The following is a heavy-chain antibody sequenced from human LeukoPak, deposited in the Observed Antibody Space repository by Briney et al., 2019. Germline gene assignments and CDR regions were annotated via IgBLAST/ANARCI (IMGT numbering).Heavy chain of an antibody. D-gene: IGHD1-26*01. J-gene: IGHJ4*02. Sequence: GGSLRLSCAASGFTFSNYAMSWVRQAPGKGLVWVSRINGDGTTTSYSDSVQGRFTISRDNAKNTLSLQMNSLRAEDTAVYYCTRDYYGTSDYWGQGTLVTVSS. CDR1: GFTFSNYA. CDR3: TRDYYGTSDY. V-gene: IGHV3-74*01. CDR2: INGDGTTT.